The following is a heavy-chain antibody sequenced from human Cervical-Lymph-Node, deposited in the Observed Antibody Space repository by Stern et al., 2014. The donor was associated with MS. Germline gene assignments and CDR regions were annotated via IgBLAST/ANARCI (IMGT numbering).Heavy chain of an antibody. CDR1: GYSFTSYW. J-gene: IGHJ5*02. CDR3: ARRRGVKRYNWNDGRNNWFDP. V-gene: IGHV5-51*03. Sequence: EVQLVESGAEVKKPGESLKISCKGSGYSFTSYWIGWVRQMPGKGLEWMGIIYPGDSDTRYSPSFQGQVTISADKSISTAYLQWSSLKASDTAMYYCARRRGVKRYNWNDGRNNWFDPWGQGTLVTVSS. CDR2: IYPGDSDT. D-gene: IGHD1-1*01.